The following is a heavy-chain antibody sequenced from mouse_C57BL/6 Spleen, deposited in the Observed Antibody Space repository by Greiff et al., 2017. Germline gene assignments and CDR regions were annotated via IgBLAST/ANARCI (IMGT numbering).Heavy chain of an antibody. CDR2: INPSSGYT. Sequence: QVQLKQSGAELARPGASVKMSCKASGYTFTSYTMHWVKQRPGQGLEWIGYINPSSGYTKYNQKFKDKATLTADKSSSTAYMQLSSLTSEDSAVYYCASLYGSSPWYFDVWGTGTTVTVSS. J-gene: IGHJ1*03. V-gene: IGHV1-4*01. D-gene: IGHD1-1*01. CDR1: GYTFTSYT. CDR3: ASLYGSSPWYFDV.